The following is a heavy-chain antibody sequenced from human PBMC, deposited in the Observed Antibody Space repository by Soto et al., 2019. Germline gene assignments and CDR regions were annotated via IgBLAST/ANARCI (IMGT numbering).Heavy chain of an antibody. CDR1: GGSISSSSYY. V-gene: IGHV4-39*01. CDR3: AISVVTAILPVA. J-gene: IGHJ5*02. CDR2: IYYSGST. D-gene: IGHD2-21*02. Sequence: PSETLSLTCPVPGGSISSSSYYWGWIRQPPGKGLEWIGSIYYSGSTYYNPSLKSRVTISVDTSKNQFSLKLSSVTAADTAVYYCAISVVTAILPVAWGQGTLVTVSS.